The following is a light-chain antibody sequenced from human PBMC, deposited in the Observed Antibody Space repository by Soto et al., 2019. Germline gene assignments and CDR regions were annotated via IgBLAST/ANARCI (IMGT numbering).Light chain of an antibody. J-gene: IGLJ2*01. V-gene: IGLV2-23*01. CDR3: SSYAGAVA. Sequence: QSALTQPASVSGSPGQSITISCTGTSGDVGAYNLVSWYQHHPGKAPKLMIYEGSNRPSGVSHRFSGSQSGNTASLTISGLQAEDEAGYYCSSYAGAVAFGGGTKLTVL. CDR1: SGDVGAYNL. CDR2: EGS.